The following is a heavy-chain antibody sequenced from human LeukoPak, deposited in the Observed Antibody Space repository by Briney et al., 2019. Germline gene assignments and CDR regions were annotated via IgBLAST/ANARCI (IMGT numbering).Heavy chain of an antibody. CDR1: GFTFSSNW. V-gene: IGHV3-74*01. CDR3: ARVLVAGTGRFDY. J-gene: IGHJ4*02. CDR2: INSDGGST. D-gene: IGHD1-7*01. Sequence: AGSLRLSCAASGFTFSSNWMHWVRQGPGKGLVWVSRINSDGGSTRYADSVKGRFTISRDNAKNTLYLQMNSLRAEDTAVYYCARVLVAGTGRFDYWGQGTLVSVSS.